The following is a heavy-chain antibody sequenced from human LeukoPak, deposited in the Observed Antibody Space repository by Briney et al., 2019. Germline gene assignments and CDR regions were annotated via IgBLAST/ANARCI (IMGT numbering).Heavy chain of an antibody. CDR1: GGSIISNY. D-gene: IGHD3-22*01. V-gene: IGHV4-4*07. J-gene: IGHJ6*03. CDR2: IYGSGIT. CDR3: ARLKFYDSTGYSPGYYMDV. Sequence: SETLSLTCTVSGGSIISNYWSWIRQSAGTGLEWIGRIYGSGITDYNPSLKSRVTMSLDTSREQFSLRLTSVTAADTAVYYCARLKFYDSTGYSPGYYMDVWGKGTTVSVFS.